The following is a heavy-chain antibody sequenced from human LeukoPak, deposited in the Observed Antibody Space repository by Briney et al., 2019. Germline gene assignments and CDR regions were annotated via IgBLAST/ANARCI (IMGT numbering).Heavy chain of an antibody. CDR3: ARDADRERDIVVVVADGGNWFDP. CDR1: GYTFTSYA. J-gene: IGHJ5*02. CDR2: INTNTGNP. D-gene: IGHD2-15*01. V-gene: IGHV7-4-1*02. Sequence: EASVKVSCKASGYTFTSYAMNWVRQAPGQGLEWMGWINTNTGNPTYAQGFTGRFVFSLDTSVSTAYLQISSLKAEDTAVYYCARDADRERDIVVVVADGGNWFDPWGQGTLVTVSS.